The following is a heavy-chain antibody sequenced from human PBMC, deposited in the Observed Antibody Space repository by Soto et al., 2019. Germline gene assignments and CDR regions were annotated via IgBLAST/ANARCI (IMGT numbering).Heavy chain of an antibody. V-gene: IGHV2-5*02. D-gene: IGHD1-1*01. J-gene: IGHJ4*02. CDR3: PHRRQRNTYWDGVTFDY. CDR1: GFSRSTSGVG. Sequence: GAGPTVVNPTPGLTLTCTVSGFSRSTSGVGVGWMGQPPGKAAEFLALIYWDHDNRYSPSLNRRLTIPNHTSNNQVVLTMTNMHPVDPATYYCPHRRQRNTYWDGVTFDYWGQGTLVPVPQ. CDR2: IYWDHDN.